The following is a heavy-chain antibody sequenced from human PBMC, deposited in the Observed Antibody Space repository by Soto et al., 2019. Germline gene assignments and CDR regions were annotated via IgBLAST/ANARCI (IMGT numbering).Heavy chain of an antibody. CDR3: ARPANTVADHFDL. V-gene: IGHV5-51*01. CDR1: GYTFTIYW. Sequence: GESLKIPCQVAGYTFTIYWIGWVSQMPGKGLEWMGIIYPSDSDTRYSPSFQGQVTISADQSINTAYLQWDSLKASATAIYYCARPANTVADHFDLWGQGTPVTVSS. CDR2: IYPSDSDT. D-gene: IGHD4-17*01. J-gene: IGHJ4*02.